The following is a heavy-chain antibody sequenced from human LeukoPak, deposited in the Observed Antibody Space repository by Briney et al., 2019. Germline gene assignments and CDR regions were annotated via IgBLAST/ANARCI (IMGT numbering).Heavy chain of an antibody. V-gene: IGHV4-4*07. CDR3: ARVATSTLITIFGVVIGPEDYYYYYMDV. CDR2: IYTSGST. D-gene: IGHD3-3*01. J-gene: IGHJ6*03. CDR1: GGSISSYY. Sequence: SQTLSLTCTVSGGSISSYYWSWIRQPAGKGLEWIGRIYTSGSTNYNPSLKSRVTISVDTSKNQLSLKLSSVTAADTAVYYWARVATSTLITIFGVVIGPEDYYYYYMDVWGKGTTVTVSS.